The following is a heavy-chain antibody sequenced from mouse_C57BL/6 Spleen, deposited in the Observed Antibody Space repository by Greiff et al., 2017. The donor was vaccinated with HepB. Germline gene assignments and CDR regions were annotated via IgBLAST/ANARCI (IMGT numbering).Heavy chain of an antibody. V-gene: IGHV5-9*01. J-gene: IGHJ2*01. Sequence: EVKLMESGGGLVKPGGSLKLSCAASGFTFSSYTMSWVRQTPEKRLEWVATISGGGGKTYYPDSVKGRFTISRDNAKNTLYLQMSSLRSEDTALYYCARQGIYYGNYAYYFDYWGQGTTRTVSS. CDR3: ARQGIYYGNYAYYFDY. CDR2: ISGGGGKT. CDR1: GFTFSSYT. D-gene: IGHD2-1*01.